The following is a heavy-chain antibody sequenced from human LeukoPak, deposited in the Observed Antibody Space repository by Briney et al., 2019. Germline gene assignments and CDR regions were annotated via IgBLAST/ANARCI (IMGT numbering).Heavy chain of an antibody. Sequence: SETLSLTCSVSDDSISRRGYYWSWIRQRPGMGLEWMGYIYYNGRSGNTYYNLALKSRVTMSIDTGEKHFSLRLTSVTAADTAVYYCANSLPTVSTRNYFDYWGQGTLVIVSS. D-gene: IGHD5/OR15-5a*01. CDR3: ANSLPTVSTRNYFDY. J-gene: IGHJ4*02. CDR1: DDSISRRGYY. CDR2: IYYNGRSGNT. V-gene: IGHV4-31*03.